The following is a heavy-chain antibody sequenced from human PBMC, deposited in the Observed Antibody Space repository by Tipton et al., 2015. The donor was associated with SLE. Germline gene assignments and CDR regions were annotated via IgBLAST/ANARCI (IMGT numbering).Heavy chain of an antibody. CDR3: ARVRTY. V-gene: IGHV3-7*01. J-gene: IGHJ4*02. Sequence: SGVTFSNYWMSWVRQAPGKGLEWVANIKEDGSETYYVDSVKGRFTISRDNAKSSLYLQVNSLRAEDTAVYYCARVRTYWGQGTLVTVSS. D-gene: IGHD1-14*01. CDR1: GVTFSNYW. CDR2: IKEDGSET.